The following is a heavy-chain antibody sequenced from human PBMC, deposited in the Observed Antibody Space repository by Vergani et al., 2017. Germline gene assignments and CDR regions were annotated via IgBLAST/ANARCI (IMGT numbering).Heavy chain of an antibody. Sequence: VQLLESGGDLVQPGGSLRLSCAASGFTFIMHAMSWVRQAPGKGLEWVSTLSAMDRRTRYADFVKGRFTISRDNSKNTLLLHMNSLRPEDTAVYYCAKVGRSEVAGTFGAFYIWGQGTMVTVSS. V-gene: IGHV3-23*01. J-gene: IGHJ3*02. D-gene: IGHD6-19*01. CDR2: LSAMDRRT. CDR3: AKVGRSEVAGTFGAFYI. CDR1: GFTFIMHA.